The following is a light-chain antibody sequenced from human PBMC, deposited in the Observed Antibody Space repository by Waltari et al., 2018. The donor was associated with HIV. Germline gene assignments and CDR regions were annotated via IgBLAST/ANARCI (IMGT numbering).Light chain of an antibody. J-gene: IGLJ2*01. V-gene: IGLV1-47*01. CDR1: TSNIGSNY. CDR3: VAWDDSLRGVL. Sequence: SVLTQPPSASGTPGQRVTISCSGSTSNIGSNYVFRYQHLPGTAPKLLIHRTDQRPSGVPDRFSASTSGTSASLAISGLRSEDEADYYCVAWDDSLRGVLFGGGTKVAVL. CDR2: RTD.